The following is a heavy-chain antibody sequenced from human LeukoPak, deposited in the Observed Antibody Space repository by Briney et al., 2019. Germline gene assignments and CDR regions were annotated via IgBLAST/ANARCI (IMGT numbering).Heavy chain of an antibody. D-gene: IGHD3-10*01. Sequence: GGTLRLSCAASGFTFSSYGMSWVRQAPGKGLEWVSSISSSSSYIYYADSVKGRFTISRDNAKNSLYLQMNSLRAEDTAVYYCARGAMVRGVIDYWGQGTLVTVSS. J-gene: IGHJ4*02. V-gene: IGHV3-21*01. CDR2: ISSSSSYI. CDR1: GFTFSSYG. CDR3: ARGAMVRGVIDY.